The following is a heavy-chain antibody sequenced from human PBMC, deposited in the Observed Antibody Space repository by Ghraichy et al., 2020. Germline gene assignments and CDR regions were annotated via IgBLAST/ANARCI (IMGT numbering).Heavy chain of an antibody. CDR2: IYYSGST. D-gene: IGHD2-15*01. Sequence: SETLSLTCIVSGGSINSNSYYWGWIRQPPGKGLEWIGNIYYSGSTHYNPSLKSRVTISVDTSNNQFSLKLSSVTAADTAVYYCARHESRGCSGDTCWWDWFDPWGQGARVTVSS. J-gene: IGHJ5*02. CDR3: ARHESRGCSGDTCWWDWFDP. V-gene: IGHV4-39*01. CDR1: GGSINSNSYY.